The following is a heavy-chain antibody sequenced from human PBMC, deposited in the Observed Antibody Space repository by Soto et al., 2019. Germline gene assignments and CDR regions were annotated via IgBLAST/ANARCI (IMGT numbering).Heavy chain of an antibody. V-gene: IGHV3-23*01. CDR1: GFTFRNYA. D-gene: IGHD3-9*01. CDR2: ISGNGRNT. J-gene: IGHJ3*01. CDR3: AKGDYDILTCHYLGAFDV. Sequence: EVQLLESGGDLVQPGGSLRLSCEASGFTFRNYAFSWVRQAPGKGLEWVAGISGNGRNTYYADFVQGRFTFSRDNSKNTLSLQMNSLRVEDSALYYCAKGDYDILTCHYLGAFDVWGQGTAVTVSS.